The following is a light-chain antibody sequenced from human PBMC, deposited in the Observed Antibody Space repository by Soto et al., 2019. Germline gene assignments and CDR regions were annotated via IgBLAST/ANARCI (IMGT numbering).Light chain of an antibody. CDR1: QSIXSSY. CDR2: CAA. J-gene: IGKJ1*01. Sequence: DIVLTQSAGRLCLFPGERATLSCRARQSIXSSYLAWYQHNPGQAPRLLXACAAIMATDSPDRLSGSGSATDFTLTITRLEPEDFAAYYCQQYGSSPGTFGQGTKVDIK. CDR3: QQYGSSPGT. V-gene: IGKV3-20*01.